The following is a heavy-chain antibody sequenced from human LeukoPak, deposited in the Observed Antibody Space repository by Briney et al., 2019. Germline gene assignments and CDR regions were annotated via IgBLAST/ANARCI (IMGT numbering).Heavy chain of an antibody. J-gene: IGHJ4*02. CDR1: GGAISGYY. CDR3: ARDVRQFDY. Sequence: SETLSLTCTVSGGAISGYYWSWIRQPAGKGLEWIGRIFSSGSTNDNPSLRGRVSVSVDTSKYQFSLRLSSVTAADTAVYYCARDVRQFDYWGQGTLVTVSS. CDR2: IFSSGST. V-gene: IGHV4-4*07.